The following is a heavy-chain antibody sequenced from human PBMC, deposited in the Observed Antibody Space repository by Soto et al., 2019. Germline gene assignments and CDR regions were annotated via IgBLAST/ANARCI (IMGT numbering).Heavy chain of an antibody. J-gene: IGHJ5*02. CDR2: TYYSGSA. V-gene: IGHV4-39*01. CDR3: ARHGDFWSGSQGYNWFDP. CDR1: GGSIIISTYY. D-gene: IGHD3-3*01. Sequence: SETLSLTCTVSGGSIIISTYYWGCIRQPPGKGLEWIGSTYYSGSANYNPSLKSRVTISVDTSKNQFSLKLSSVTAADTAVYYCARHGDFWSGSQGYNWFDPWGQGTLVTVSS.